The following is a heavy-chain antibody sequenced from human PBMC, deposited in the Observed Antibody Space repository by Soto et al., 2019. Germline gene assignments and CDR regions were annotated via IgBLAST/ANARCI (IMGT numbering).Heavy chain of an antibody. CDR2: ISNDGSNR. CDR1: GFTFSSYA. D-gene: IGHD5-12*01. V-gene: IGHV3-30-3*01. J-gene: IGHJ4*02. CDR3: ARDRRYSGYDAPFDY. Sequence: QVQLVESGGGVVQPGRSLRLSCAASGFTFSSYAMHWVRQAPGKGLEWVAVISNDGSNRYYEDSVKGRFTISRDNSKNTLYLQLSSRRAEDTAVYYCARDRRYSGYDAPFDYWGQGTLVTVSS.